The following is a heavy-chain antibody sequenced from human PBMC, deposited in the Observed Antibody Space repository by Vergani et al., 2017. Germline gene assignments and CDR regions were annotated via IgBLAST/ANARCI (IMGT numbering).Heavy chain of an antibody. V-gene: IGHV3-23*01. D-gene: IGHD3-10*01. J-gene: IGHJ4*02. CDR1: GFTFSSYA. CDR3: AKQYFVSGNYLFDY. Sequence: EVQLLESGGGLVQPGGSLRLSCAASGFTFSSYAMSWVRQAPGKGLEWVSGISGSGVSAYYTDSVKGRFTISRDNSKNMLFLQMNNLRTEDTAIYYCAKQYFVSGNYLFDYGGQGTLVTVSS. CDR2: ISGSGVSA.